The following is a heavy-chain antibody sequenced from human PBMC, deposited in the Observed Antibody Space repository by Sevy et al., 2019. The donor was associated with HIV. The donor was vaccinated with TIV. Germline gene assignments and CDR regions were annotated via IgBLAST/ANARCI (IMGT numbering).Heavy chain of an antibody. CDR1: GFTFSSYV. V-gene: IGHV3-23*01. CDR2: ISGSGGST. CDR3: AKEYTSGYS. Sequence: GSLRLSCAASGFTFSSYVLSWVRQAPGKGLEWVSTISGSGGSTYYAVSVKGRFSISRDNSKNTMYLEMNSLRAEDTAVYYCAKEYTSGYSWGQGTLVTVSS. D-gene: IGHD3-22*01. J-gene: IGHJ4*02.